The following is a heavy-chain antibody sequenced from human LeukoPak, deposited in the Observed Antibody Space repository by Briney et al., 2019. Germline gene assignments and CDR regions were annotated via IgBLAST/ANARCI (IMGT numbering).Heavy chain of an antibody. Sequence: PGGSLRPSCAASGFSFSSYGMHWVRQAPGKGLEWVAVISHDGSSKNHADSVKGRFTISRDNFKNTLYLQMNSLRAEDTAVYFCAKERNGFYYFDYWGQGTLVTVSS. V-gene: IGHV3-30*18. CDR3: AKERNGFYYFDY. CDR1: GFSFSSYG. CDR2: ISHDGSSK. D-gene: IGHD6-19*01. J-gene: IGHJ4*02.